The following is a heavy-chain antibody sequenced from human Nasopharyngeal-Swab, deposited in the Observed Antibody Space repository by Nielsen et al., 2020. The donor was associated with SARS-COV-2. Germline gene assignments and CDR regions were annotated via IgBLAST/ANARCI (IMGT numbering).Heavy chain of an antibody. J-gene: IGHJ4*02. CDR3: ARGSGTGSWNFDY. CDR1: GFTFSNFA. Sequence: GESLKISCAASGFTFSNFAMHWVRQAPGKGLEWVALTSFDGSKKYYGDSVKGRFTVSRDNSKNTLYLQMNSLRVKDTSVFYCARGSGTGSWNFDYWGQGALVTVSS. V-gene: IGHV3-30*04. CDR2: TSFDGSKK. D-gene: IGHD6-13*01.